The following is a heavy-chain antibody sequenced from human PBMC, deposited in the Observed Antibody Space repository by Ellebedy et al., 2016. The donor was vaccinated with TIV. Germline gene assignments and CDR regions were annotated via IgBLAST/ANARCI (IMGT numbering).Heavy chain of an antibody. J-gene: IGHJ4*02. CDR3: ARVAAAGGFDY. CDR1: GGSISSYY. CDR2: IYYSGST. D-gene: IGHD3-10*01. Sequence: SETLSLXXTVSGGSISSYYWSWIRQPPGKGLEWIGYIYYSGSTNYNPSLKSRVTISVDTSKNQFSLKLSSVTAADTAVYYCARVAAAGGFDYWGQGTLVTVSS. V-gene: IGHV4-59*13.